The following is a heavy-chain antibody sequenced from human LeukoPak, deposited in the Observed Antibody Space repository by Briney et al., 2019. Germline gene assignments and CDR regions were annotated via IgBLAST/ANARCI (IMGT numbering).Heavy chain of an antibody. V-gene: IGHV1-18*01. CDR3: ARDFYGSINWFDP. Sequence: ASVKVSCKASGYTFTSYGISWVRQAPGQGLEWMGWISAYNGNTNYAQKLQGRVTMTRDTSISTAYMELSRLRSDDTVVYYCARDFYGSINWFDPWGQGTLVTVSS. CDR2: ISAYNGNT. CDR1: GYTFTSYG. D-gene: IGHD3-16*01. J-gene: IGHJ5*02.